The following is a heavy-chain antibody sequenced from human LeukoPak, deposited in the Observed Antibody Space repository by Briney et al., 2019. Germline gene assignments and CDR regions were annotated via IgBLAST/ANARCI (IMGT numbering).Heavy chain of an antibody. J-gene: IGHJ4*02. V-gene: IGHV3-33*01. CDR3: ATDAQRGFDYCISRQN. CDR2: IWSDGSDK. D-gene: IGHD3-9*01. Sequence: GGSPRLSCAASGFTFSHYGMHWVRQTPGAGLEWVAVIWSDGSDKYYAKSVKGRFTISRDNSKNSLFLQMNSLRAEDTAVYYCATDAQRGFDYCISRQNWGQGTLVSVSS. CDR1: GFTFSHYG.